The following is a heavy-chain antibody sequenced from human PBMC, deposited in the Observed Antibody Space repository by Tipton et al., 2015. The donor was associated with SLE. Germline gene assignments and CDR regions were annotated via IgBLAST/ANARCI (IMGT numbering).Heavy chain of an antibody. J-gene: IGHJ6*02. CDR2: ISDSGNT. D-gene: IGHD5-18*01. CDR3: ARAQRKIQPLDV. V-gene: IGHV4-59*11. CDR1: GDSISSQY. Sequence: LSLTCIVGGDSISSQYWTWIRQPPGKGLEWIGFISDSGNTKYSPSFKSRVTISVDTSKNQFSLKLSSVTAVDTAVYYCARAQRKIQPLDVWGQGTTVTVSS.